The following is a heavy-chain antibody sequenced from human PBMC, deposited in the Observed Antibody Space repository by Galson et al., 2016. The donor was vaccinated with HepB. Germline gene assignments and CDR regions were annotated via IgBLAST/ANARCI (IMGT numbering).Heavy chain of an antibody. J-gene: IGHJ4*02. CDR2: ISFSGGTT. D-gene: IGHD4-17*01. V-gene: IGHV3-23*01. Sequence: SLRLSCAASGFSFNNYAMHWVRQAPGKGLEWVSVISFSGGTTFYADSVKGRFTIARDNSKNTLSLVMNRLRAEDTALYYCAKDFAYHYGDIDYWGQGILVTVSS. CDR1: GFSFNNYA. CDR3: AKDFAYHYGDIDY.